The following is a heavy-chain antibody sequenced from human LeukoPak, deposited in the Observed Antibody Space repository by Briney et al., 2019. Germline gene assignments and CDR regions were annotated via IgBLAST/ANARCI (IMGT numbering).Heavy chain of an antibody. Sequence: GASVKVSCKASGYTFTSYGISWVRQAPGQGLEWMGWISVYNGNTNYAQKLQGRVTMTTDTSTSTAYMELRSLRSDDTAVYYCAGDIGSSGFDAFDIWGQGTMVTVSS. CDR1: GYTFTSYG. V-gene: IGHV1-18*01. CDR2: ISVYNGNT. D-gene: IGHD3-22*01. CDR3: AGDIGSSGFDAFDI. J-gene: IGHJ3*02.